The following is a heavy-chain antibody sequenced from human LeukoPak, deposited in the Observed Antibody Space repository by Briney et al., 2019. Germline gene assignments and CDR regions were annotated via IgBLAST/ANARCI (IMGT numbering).Heavy chain of an antibody. D-gene: IGHD1-26*01. V-gene: IGHV3-23*01. CDR1: GFTLSSYA. CDR3: AKGKVGATNQFDY. Sequence: GGSLRLSCAASGFTLSSYAMSWVRQAPGKGLEWVSAISGSGGSTYYADSVKGRFTISRDNSKNTLYLQMNSLRAEDTAVYYCAKGKVGATNQFDYWGQGTLVTVSS. CDR2: ISGSGGST. J-gene: IGHJ4*02.